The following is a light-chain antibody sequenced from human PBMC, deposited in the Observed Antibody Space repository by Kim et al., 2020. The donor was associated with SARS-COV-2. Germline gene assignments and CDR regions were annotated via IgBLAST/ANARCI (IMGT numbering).Light chain of an antibody. CDR2: QDS. J-gene: IGLJ2*01. Sequence: SYELTQPPSVSVSPGQTATITCSGDKSGDKYACWYQQKPGQSPVLVIYQDSKRPSGIPERFSGSNSGNTATLSISGTQAMDEADYYCQAWASSTLV. CDR3: QAWASSTLV. V-gene: IGLV3-1*01. CDR1: KSGDKY.